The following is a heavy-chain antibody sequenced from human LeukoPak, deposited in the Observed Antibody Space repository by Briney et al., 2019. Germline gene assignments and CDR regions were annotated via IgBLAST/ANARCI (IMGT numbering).Heavy chain of an antibody. CDR2: IYNSANT. CDR3: ARHSRSAYTGYENAFDI. V-gene: IGHV4-39*01. D-gene: IGHD5-12*01. CDR1: GDSISSSSYC. J-gene: IGHJ3*02. Sequence: SETLSLTCTVSGDSISSSSYCWDWIRQPPGKGLEWIGNIYNSANTHYNPSLKTRITMSVDTSKNQFSLKLNSVTAADTGIYCCARHSRSAYTGYENAFDIWGQGTMVTVSS.